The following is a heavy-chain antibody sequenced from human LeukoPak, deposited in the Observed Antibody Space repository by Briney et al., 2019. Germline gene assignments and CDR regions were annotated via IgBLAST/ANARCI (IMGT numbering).Heavy chain of an antibody. CDR2: INPNSGGT. J-gene: IGHJ4*02. CDR1: GYTFTCYY. Sequence: ASVKVSCKASGYTFTCYYMHWVRQAPGQGLEWMGWINPNSGGTNYAQKFQGRVTMTRDTSISTAYMELSRLRSDDTEVYYCARDPSSVVPAVLDYWGQGTLVTVSS. D-gene: IGHD2-2*01. V-gene: IGHV1-2*02. CDR3: ARDPSSVVPAVLDY.